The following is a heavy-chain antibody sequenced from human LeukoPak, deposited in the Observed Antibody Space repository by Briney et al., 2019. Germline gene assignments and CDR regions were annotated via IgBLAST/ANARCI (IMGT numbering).Heavy chain of an antibody. D-gene: IGHD3-10*01. J-gene: IGHJ4*02. Sequence: GGSLRLSCAASGFTFSSFSMKCVRQAPGKRLEWVLSISSSSSYIYYADSVKGRFTISRDNAKNSLYLQMNSLRAEDTAVYYCARGAGSYYNLLFDYWGQGTLVTVSS. CDR2: ISSSSSYI. CDR1: GFTFSSFS. V-gene: IGHV3-21*01. CDR3: ARGAGSYYNLLFDY.